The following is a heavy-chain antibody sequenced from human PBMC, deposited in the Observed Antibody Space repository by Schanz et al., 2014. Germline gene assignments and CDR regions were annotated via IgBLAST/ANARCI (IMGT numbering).Heavy chain of an antibody. CDR2: IWSDGSGK. V-gene: IGHV3-33*06. D-gene: IGHD2-2*01. CDR1: GFIFSSYG. CDR3: AKDSTHIDIVLVPTAIDY. Sequence: QVQLVESGGGVVQPGRSLRLSCAASGFIFSSYGLHWVRQAPGKGLEWVAVIWSDGSGKYYADSVKGRFTISRDNSKNTLYLQMNTLRSEDTAVYYCAKDSTHIDIVLVPTAIDYWGQGTLVTVSS. J-gene: IGHJ4*02.